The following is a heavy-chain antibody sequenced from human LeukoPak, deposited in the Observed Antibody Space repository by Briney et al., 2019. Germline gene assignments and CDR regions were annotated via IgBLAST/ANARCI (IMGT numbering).Heavy chain of an antibody. CDR3: ARARPDTYYYDSSGYYYAFDI. V-gene: IGHV1-69*01. Sequence: ASVKVSCTASGGTFSSYAISWVRQAPGQGLEWMGGIIPIFGTANYAQKFQGRVTITADESTSTAYMELSSLRSEDTAVYYCARARPDTYYYDSSGYYYAFDIWGQGTMVTASS. CDR1: GGTFSSYA. D-gene: IGHD3-22*01. J-gene: IGHJ3*02. CDR2: IIPIFGTA.